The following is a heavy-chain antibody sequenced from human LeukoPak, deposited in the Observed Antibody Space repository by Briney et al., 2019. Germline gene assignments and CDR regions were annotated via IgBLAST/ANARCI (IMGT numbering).Heavy chain of an antibody. D-gene: IGHD4-17*01. J-gene: IGHJ4*02. CDR3: ARDLDYGDYVYGY. CDR2: IYSGGST. V-gene: IGHV3-66*02. Sequence: GGSLRLSCAASGFTVSSNYMSGVRQAPGKGLEGVSVIYSGGSTYYADSVKGRFTISRDNSKNTLYLQMNSLRAEDTAVYYCARDLDYGDYVYGYWGQGTLVTVSS. CDR1: GFTVSSNY.